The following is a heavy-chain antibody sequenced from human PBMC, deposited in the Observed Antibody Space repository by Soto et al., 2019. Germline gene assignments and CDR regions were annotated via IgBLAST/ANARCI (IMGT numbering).Heavy chain of an antibody. CDR3: ARGLYVTDWYMDHFDF. V-gene: IGHV3-7*04. D-gene: IGHD3-9*01. J-gene: IGHJ4*02. Sequence: EAQLVESGGGLVQPGGSLRLSCAASGFSFGSFWMSWVRQAPGKGLEWMANINEDGNKKYYVDSVRGRFTISRDNAKDSLYLQMDNLRVEDTAVYYCARGLYVTDWYMDHFDFWGQGSLVMVSS. CDR2: INEDGNKK. CDR1: GFSFGSFW.